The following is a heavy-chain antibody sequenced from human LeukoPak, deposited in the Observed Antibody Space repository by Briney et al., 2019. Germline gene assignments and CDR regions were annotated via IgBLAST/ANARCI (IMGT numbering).Heavy chain of an antibody. CDR2: IDPSDSYS. CDR1: GYIFTSYW. CDR3: ARHRDGYNHTFDY. D-gene: IGHD5-24*01. V-gene: IGHV5-10-1*01. Sequence: GESLKISCEASGYIFTSYWITWVRQMPGKGLEWMGRIDPSDSYSNYSPSFQGHVTISAGKSITTVYLQWRSLKASDTAMYYCARHRDGYNHTFDYWGQGTLVTVSS. J-gene: IGHJ4*02.